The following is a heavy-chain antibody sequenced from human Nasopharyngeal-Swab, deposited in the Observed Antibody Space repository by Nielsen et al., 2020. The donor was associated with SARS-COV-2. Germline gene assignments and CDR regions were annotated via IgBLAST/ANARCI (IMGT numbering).Heavy chain of an antibody. CDR3: AKGYSSGWQLYYYYGMDV. CDR1: GLPFNNYG. D-gene: IGHD6-19*01. CDR2: ISGSGGST. J-gene: IGHJ6*02. V-gene: IGHV3-23*01. Sequence: GRSLRPSCAASGLPFNNYGMSWVRQAPGKGLEWVSSISGSGGSTYYADSAKGRFTMSRDNSKSTLYLQMNTLRAEDTAVYYCAKGYSSGWQLYYYYGMDVWGQGTTVTVSS.